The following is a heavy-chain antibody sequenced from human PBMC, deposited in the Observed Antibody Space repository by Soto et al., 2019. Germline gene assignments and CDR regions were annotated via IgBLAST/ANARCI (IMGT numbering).Heavy chain of an antibody. CDR3: VTTSAPYFYGPGQTDSFDV. V-gene: IGHV2-26*01. CDR1: GFSLINAGMG. J-gene: IGHJ3*01. Sequence: QVTLKESGPVLVKPTETLTLTCAVSGFSLINAGMGVTWIRQPPGMALEWLAHIVAKGGTAYGPSLKRRLTIPRDNSNSQVVLTMTNIVPWETDTSYCVTTSAPYFYGPGQTDSFDVWGQGMMVTVS. D-gene: IGHD3-9*01. CDR2: IVAKGGT.